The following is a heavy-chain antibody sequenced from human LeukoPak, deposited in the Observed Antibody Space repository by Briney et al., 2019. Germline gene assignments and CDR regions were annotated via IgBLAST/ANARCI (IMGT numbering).Heavy chain of an antibody. D-gene: IGHD3-10*01. CDR3: ARGDMRGGRAYYYYYYMDV. CDR2: IYYSGST. CDR1: GGSISSYY. J-gene: IGHJ6*03. Sequence: SETLSLTCTVSGGSISSYYWSWIRQPPGKGLEWIGYIYYSGSTNYNPSLKSRVTISVDTSKNQFSLTLSSVTAADTAVYYCARGDMRGGRAYYYYYYMDVWGKGTTVTVSS. V-gene: IGHV4-59*01.